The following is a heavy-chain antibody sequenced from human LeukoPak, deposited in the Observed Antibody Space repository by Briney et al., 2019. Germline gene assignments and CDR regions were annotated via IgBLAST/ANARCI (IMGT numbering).Heavy chain of an antibody. CDR2: ISYDGSNK. CDR3: AKEPPYSGSQGPFDY. V-gene: IGHV3-30*04. CDR1: GFTFSSYA. J-gene: IGHJ4*02. Sequence: GGSLRLSCAASGFTFSSYAMHWVRQAPGKGLEWVAVISYDGSNKYYADSVKGRFTISRDNSKNTLYLQMNSLRAEDTAVYYCAKEPPYSGSQGPFDYWGQGTLVTVSS. D-gene: IGHD1-26*01.